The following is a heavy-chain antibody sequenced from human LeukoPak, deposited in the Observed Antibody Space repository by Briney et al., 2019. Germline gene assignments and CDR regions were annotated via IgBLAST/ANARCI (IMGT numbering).Heavy chain of an antibody. Sequence: GASVKVSCKASGYTFTGYYMHWVRQAPGQGLEWMGWINPHSGGTDHAQKFQGRVTMTRDTSISTAYMELSRLRSDDTAVYYCARFLPDTADDYWGQGTLVTVSS. CDR3: ARFLPDTADDY. CDR1: GYTFTGYY. CDR2: INPHSGGT. D-gene: IGHD5-18*01. J-gene: IGHJ4*02. V-gene: IGHV1-2*02.